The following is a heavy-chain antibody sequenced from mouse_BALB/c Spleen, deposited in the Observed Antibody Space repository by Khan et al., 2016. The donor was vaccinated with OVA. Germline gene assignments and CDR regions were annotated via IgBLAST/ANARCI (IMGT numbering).Heavy chain of an antibody. CDR1: AFNIKDTY. D-gene: IGHD2-4*01. CDR2: IDPANGNT. J-gene: IGHJ3*01. CDR3: ARTTMILEFTY. Sequence: EVQLVESGAELVKPGASVKLSCTASAFNIKDTYMHWVKQRPEQGLEWIGRIDPANGNTKYDPKFQGKATITADTSSNTAYLHLSSLTSEDIAVYYCARTTMILEFTYWGQGTLVTVSA. V-gene: IGHV14-3*02.